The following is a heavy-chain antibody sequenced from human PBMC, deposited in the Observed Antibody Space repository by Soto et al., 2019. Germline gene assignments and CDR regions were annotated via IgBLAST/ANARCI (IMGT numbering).Heavy chain of an antibody. J-gene: IGHJ6*02. CDR3: ARDIRELRFLEWLGLLDV. CDR1: GFTFSSYA. V-gene: IGHV3-30-3*01. CDR2: ISYDGSNK. Sequence: GGSLRLSCAASGFTFSSYAMHWVRQAPGKGLEWVAVISYDGSNKYYADSVKGRFTISRDNSKNTLYLQMNSLRAEDTAVYYCARDIRELRFLEWLGLLDVWGQGTTVTAP. D-gene: IGHD3-3*01.